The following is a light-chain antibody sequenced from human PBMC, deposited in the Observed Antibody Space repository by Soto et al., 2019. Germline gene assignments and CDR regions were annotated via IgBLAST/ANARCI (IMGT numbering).Light chain of an antibody. Sequence: EIVLTQSPAALSLSPGESATLSCRASQTVTRKLAWYQQKPGQAPRLLIYAASNTAPGIPDRLSGSGSGTDFTLTISRLEPEDFAVYYCQEYGTSRTFGQGTKVDNK. J-gene: IGKJ1*01. CDR3: QEYGTSRT. CDR2: AAS. V-gene: IGKV3-20*01. CDR1: QTVTRK.